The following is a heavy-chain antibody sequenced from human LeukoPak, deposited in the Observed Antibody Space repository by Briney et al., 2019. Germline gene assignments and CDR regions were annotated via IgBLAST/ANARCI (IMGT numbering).Heavy chain of an antibody. CDR2: ISSVITTK. Sequence: GGSLRLSCAASGFTFSSYSMNWVRQAPGKGLEWVSYISSVITTKYYADSVKGRFTISRDNAKNSLYLQMNSLRAEDTAMYYCARAYSSSLDWGQGTLVTVSS. D-gene: IGHD6-6*01. V-gene: IGHV3-48*01. J-gene: IGHJ4*02. CDR1: GFTFSSYS. CDR3: ARAYSSSLD.